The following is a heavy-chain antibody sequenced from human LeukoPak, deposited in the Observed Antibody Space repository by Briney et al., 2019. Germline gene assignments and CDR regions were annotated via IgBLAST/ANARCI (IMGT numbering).Heavy chain of an antibody. V-gene: IGHV4-30-4*08. CDR3: ARDHPWFGAWGYFDL. CDR2: IYYSGST. Sequence: KSSETLSLTCTVSGDSISNYYWSWIRQPPGRGLEGVGYIYYSGSTYYNPSLKSRVTISVDTSKNQFSLKLSSVTAADTAVYYCARDHPWFGAWGYFDLWGRGTLVTVSS. D-gene: IGHD3-10*01. J-gene: IGHJ2*01. CDR1: GDSISNYY.